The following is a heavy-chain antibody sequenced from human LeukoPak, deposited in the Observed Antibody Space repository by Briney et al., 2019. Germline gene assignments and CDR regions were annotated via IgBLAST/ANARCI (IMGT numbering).Heavy chain of an antibody. J-gene: IGHJ4*02. CDR1: GDSISTNHW. CDR2: VYHSGST. D-gene: IGHD4-17*01. V-gene: IGHV4-4*02. CDR3: ARSTTVTTLDY. Sequence: SETLSLTCAVSGDSISTNHWWSWVRQPPGKGLEWIGEVYHSGSTNYNPSLKSRVTISVDKSKNLFSLKLTSVTAADTAMYYCARSTTVTTLDYWGQGTLVTVSS.